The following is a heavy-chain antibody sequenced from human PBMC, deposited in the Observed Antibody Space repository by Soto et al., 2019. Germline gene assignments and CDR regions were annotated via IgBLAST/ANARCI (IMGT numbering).Heavy chain of an antibody. Sequence: PWGSVRLSCAASGFGFSGSAMHWVRQASGKGLEWVGRIRSKPNNYATEYAASVQGRFTISRDDSKNTAYLHMNNLKTEDTAVYYCTGVCSSCFFDYWGQGTPVTVSS. CDR2: IRSKPNNYAT. V-gene: IGHV3-73*01. CDR1: GFGFSGSA. J-gene: IGHJ4*02. D-gene: IGHD6-13*01. CDR3: TGVCSSCFFDY.